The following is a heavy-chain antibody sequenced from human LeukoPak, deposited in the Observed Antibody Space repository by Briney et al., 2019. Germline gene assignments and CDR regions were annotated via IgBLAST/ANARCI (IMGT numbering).Heavy chain of an antibody. J-gene: IGHJ4*02. CDR3: ARDSGGSSGWYYFDY. V-gene: IGHV3-30*03. CDR1: GFTFSSYG. D-gene: IGHD6-19*01. CDR2: ISYDGSNK. Sequence: GGSLRLSCAASGFTFSSYGMHWVRQAPGKGLEWVAVISYDGSNKYYADSVKGRFTISRDNSKNTLYLQMNSLRAEDTAVYYCARDSGGSSGWYYFDYWGQGTLVTVSS.